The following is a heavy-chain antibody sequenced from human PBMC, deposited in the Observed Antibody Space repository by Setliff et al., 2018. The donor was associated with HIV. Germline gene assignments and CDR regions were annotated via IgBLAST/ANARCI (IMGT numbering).Heavy chain of an antibody. CDR3: ARIYDFWPQNWFDP. D-gene: IGHD3-3*01. J-gene: IGHJ5*02. CDR1: GFTFSSYS. Sequence: PGGSLRLSCAASGFTFSSYSMNWVRQAPGKGLEWVSYISSSSSTIYYADSVKGRFTISRDNAKNSLYLQMNSLRAEDTAVYYYARIYDFWPQNWFDPWGQGTLVTVSS. CDR2: ISSSSSTI. V-gene: IGHV3-48*01.